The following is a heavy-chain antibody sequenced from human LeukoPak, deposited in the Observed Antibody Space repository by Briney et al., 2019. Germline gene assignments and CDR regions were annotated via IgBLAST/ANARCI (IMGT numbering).Heavy chain of an antibody. CDR1: GYTLTELS. Sequence: ASVKVSCKVSGYTLTELSMHWVRQAPGKGLEWMGGFDPEDGETIYAQKLQGRVTMTTDTSTSTAYMELRSLRSDDTAVYYCARDSVEMATIKGDYWGQGTLVTVSS. CDR2: FDPEDGET. D-gene: IGHD5-24*01. J-gene: IGHJ4*02. V-gene: IGHV1-24*01. CDR3: ARDSVEMATIKGDY.